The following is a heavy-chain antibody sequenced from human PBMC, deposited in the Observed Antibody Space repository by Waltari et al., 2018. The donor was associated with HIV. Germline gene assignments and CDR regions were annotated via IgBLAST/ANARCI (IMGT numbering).Heavy chain of an antibody. D-gene: IGHD5-18*01. Sequence: QVQLQESGPGLVKPSQTLSLTCTVSGGSISGGGYYWSWVRQPAGKGLEWIGRSHASGRTNYHPSLRSRVTISVDASKNQFSLKLTSVTAADTAVYFCARGPTAMVTFDSWGQGTLVTVSS. J-gene: IGHJ4*02. CDR2: SHASGRT. V-gene: IGHV4-61*02. CDR3: ARGPTAMVTFDS. CDR1: GGSISGGGYY.